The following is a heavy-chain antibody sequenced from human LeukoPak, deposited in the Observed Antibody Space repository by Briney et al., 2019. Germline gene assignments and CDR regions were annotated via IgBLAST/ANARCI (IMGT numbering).Heavy chain of an antibody. CDR1: EFTFSDYE. V-gene: IGHV3-48*03. CDR3: ARGRYYYESSGYSYFDY. Sequence: PGGSLRLSCAASEFTFSDYEMTWVRQAPGPGLEWVSYISSSATSIYYADSVKGRFTISRDNSRSSLYLQMNSLRAEDTAVYYCARGRYYYESSGYSYFDYWGQGTLVTVSS. CDR2: ISSSATSI. J-gene: IGHJ4*02. D-gene: IGHD3-22*01.